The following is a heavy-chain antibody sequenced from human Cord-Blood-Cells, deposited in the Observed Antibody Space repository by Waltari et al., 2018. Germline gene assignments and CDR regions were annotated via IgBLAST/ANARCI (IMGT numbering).Heavy chain of an antibody. CDR3: ARTVVVPAAGDAFDI. Sequence: QVQLVQSGAEVKKRGASGKVSCKASGYTFTNYDIKLVRQGTGQGLGWMGWMTPNIGNTGYAQKFQGRVTITRNTSISTAYMELSSLRSEDTAVYYCARTVVVPAAGDAFDIWGQGTMVTVSS. J-gene: IGHJ3*02. D-gene: IGHD2-2*01. CDR2: MTPNIGNT. CDR1: GYTFTNYD. V-gene: IGHV1-8*03.